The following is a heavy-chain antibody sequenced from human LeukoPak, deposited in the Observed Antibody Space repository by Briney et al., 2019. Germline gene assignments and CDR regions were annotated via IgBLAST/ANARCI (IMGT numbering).Heavy chain of an antibody. J-gene: IGHJ4*02. CDR1: GFTFSSYS. CDR3: ARAGGRWLQSYFDY. D-gene: IGHD5-24*01. CDR2: ISSSSSYI. V-gene: IGHV3-21*01. Sequence: GGSLRLSWAASGFTFSSYSMNWVRQAPGKGLEWVSSISSSSSYIYYADSVKGRFTISRDNAKNSLYLQMNSLRAEDTAVYYCARAGGRWLQSYFDYWGQGTLVTVSS.